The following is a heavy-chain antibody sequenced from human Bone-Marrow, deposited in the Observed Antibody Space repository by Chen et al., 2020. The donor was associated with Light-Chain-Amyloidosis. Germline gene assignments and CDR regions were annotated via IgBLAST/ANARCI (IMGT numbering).Heavy chain of an antibody. V-gene: IGHV3-33*01. CDR2: IWYDGSNK. D-gene: IGHD2-15*01. CDR1: GFTFSSYG. Sequence: QVQLVESGGGVVQPGRSLRLSCAASGFTFSSYGMHWVRQAPGKGLEWVAVIWYDGSNKYYADSVKGRFTISRDNSKNTLYLQMNSLRAEDTAVYYCARRSDGGDAFDIWGQGTLVTVSS. J-gene: IGHJ3*02. CDR3: ARRSDGGDAFDI.